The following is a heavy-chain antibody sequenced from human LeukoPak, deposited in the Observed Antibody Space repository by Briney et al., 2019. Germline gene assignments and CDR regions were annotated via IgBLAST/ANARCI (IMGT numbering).Heavy chain of an antibody. D-gene: IGHD5-12*01. CDR3: ASTEVATIFLRSRGFDY. J-gene: IGHJ4*02. CDR1: GASVNSGSHY. Sequence: SETLSLTCTVSGASVNSGSHYWSWIRQPPGKGLEWIGEINHGGSTNYNPSLKSRVTISVDTSKNQFSLKLSSVTAADTAVYYCASTEVATIFLRSRGFDYWGQGTLVTVSS. V-gene: IGHV4-34*01. CDR2: INHGGST.